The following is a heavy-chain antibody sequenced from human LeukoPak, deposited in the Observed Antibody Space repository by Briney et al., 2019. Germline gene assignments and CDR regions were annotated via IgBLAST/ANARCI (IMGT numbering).Heavy chain of an antibody. J-gene: IGHJ4*02. D-gene: IGHD4-23*01. Sequence: GGSRRLSCAAAVFFFTRHWMRGGRQAARGGMGWVASIVEGGSTKFYESTEKGRSADSTGDDRNSLFLQIDSLSADDTAVYYCARGPDYGGRVDFLVSWGQGTQVTVSS. V-gene: IGHV3-7*01. CDR2: IVEGGSTK. CDR3: ARGPDYGGRVDFLVS. CDR1: VFFFTRHW.